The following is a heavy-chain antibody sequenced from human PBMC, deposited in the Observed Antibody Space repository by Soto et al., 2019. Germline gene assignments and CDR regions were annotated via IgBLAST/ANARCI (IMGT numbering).Heavy chain of an antibody. V-gene: IGHV4-4*07. Sequence: PSETLSLTCTVSGASISGFYWSWIRKSAGKGLEWIGRIYATGTTDYNPSLKSRVMMSADTSKKQFSLKLRSVTAADTAVYYCVRDGTKTLRDWFDPWGQGTLVTVSS. J-gene: IGHJ5*02. CDR3: VRDGTKTLRDWFDP. CDR2: IYATGTT. D-gene: IGHD1-1*01. CDR1: GASISGFY.